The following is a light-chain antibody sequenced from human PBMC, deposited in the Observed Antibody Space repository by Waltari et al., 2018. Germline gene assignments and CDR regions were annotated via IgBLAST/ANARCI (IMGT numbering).Light chain of an antibody. CDR2: GAS. V-gene: IGKV3-15*01. Sequence: ETVMTQSPATLSVSPGEGTSLSCRASQSVGSNLAWYQQRPGQAPRLLIYGASISSAGIPARFSGTGSGTDFTLTISSLQSEDFAVYYCQQYENWPPWTFGQGTKVDIK. J-gene: IGKJ1*01. CDR3: QQYENWPPWT. CDR1: QSVGSN.